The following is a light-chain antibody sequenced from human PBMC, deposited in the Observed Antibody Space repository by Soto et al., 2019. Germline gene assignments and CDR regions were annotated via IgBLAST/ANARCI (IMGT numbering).Light chain of an antibody. V-gene: IGKV3-20*01. CDR2: AAS. Sequence: EIVLTQSPGTLSLSPGERATLSCRASQSVSSAYLAWYQHKPGQPPTLLIYAASSRVTGIPDRFSGSGSGTDFTLTISRLEPEDFAVYYCQQYNNWPPMYTFGQGTKLEIK. CDR1: QSVSSAY. J-gene: IGKJ2*01. CDR3: QQYNNWPPMYT.